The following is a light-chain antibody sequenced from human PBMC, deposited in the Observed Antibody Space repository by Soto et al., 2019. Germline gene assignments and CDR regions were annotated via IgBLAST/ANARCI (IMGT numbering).Light chain of an antibody. CDR2: GAS. V-gene: IGKV3-15*01. CDR3: QQYNERPPWT. CDR1: LTMNNN. J-gene: IGKJ1*01. Sequence: EIVMTQSPATLSVSPGESVTLSCRASLTMNNNIAGYQHKPGQAPRLLIFGASSRATGVPGRFSGSGFGTEFTLSISSLQSEDFGVYYCQQYNERPPWTFGQGTTVE.